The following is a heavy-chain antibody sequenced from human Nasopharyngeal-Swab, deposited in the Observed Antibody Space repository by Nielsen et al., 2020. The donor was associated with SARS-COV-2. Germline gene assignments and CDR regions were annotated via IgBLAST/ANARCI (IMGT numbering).Heavy chain of an antibody. V-gene: IGHV3-74*01. CDR3: ARGGAAGLYYFDS. D-gene: IGHD6-13*01. Sequence: GESLKISCAASGFTFSSYWMHWVRQAPGKGLEWVSRVKSDGSSPGYAASVKGRFTVSSDNAKNTPYLQLNSLTADDSAMYYCARGGAAGLYYFDSWGRGTLVTVS. CDR2: VKSDGSSP. J-gene: IGHJ4*02. CDR1: GFTFSSYW.